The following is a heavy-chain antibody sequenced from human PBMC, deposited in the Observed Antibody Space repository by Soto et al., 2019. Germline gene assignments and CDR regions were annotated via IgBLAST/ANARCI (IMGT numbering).Heavy chain of an antibody. J-gene: IGHJ3*02. CDR3: ARAYDCWSGVGDAFDI. CDR2: IYHSGST. CDR1: GGSISSGGYS. V-gene: IGHV4-30-2*01. Sequence: SETLSLTCAVSGGSISSGGYSWSWIRQPPGKGLEWIGYIYHSGSTYYNPSLKSRVTISVDSSKNQFSLKLSSVTVADTAAYYCARAYDCWSGVGDAFDIWGQGTMVTVSS. D-gene: IGHD3-3*01.